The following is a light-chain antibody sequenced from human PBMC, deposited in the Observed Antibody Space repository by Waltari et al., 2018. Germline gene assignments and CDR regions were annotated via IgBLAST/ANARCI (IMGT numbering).Light chain of an antibody. J-gene: IGKJ1*01. V-gene: IGKV1-39*01. Sequence: DIQMTQSPSSLSASIGDRVTITCRPSQNIGRYLNGYQHEQGKAPKLLIHAASNLQSGVPARFSGSGSCTEFPLTISTLQPEDFAVYYCQQSYSSPPTFGRGTKVESK. CDR2: AAS. CDR3: QQSYSSPPT. CDR1: QNIGRY.